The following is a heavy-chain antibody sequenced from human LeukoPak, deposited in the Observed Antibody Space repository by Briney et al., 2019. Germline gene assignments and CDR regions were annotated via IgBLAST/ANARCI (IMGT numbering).Heavy chain of an antibody. CDR1: GFSVTNNY. V-gene: IGHV3-53*01. D-gene: IGHD2-8*01. Sequence: GGSLRLSCAVSGFSVTNNYMSWVRQAPGKGLEWVSVFYVGGATYYADSVKGRFTISRDNSENTLYLQMKSLRAEDTAVYYCATGGRSGMAFDFWGQGTLVTVSS. J-gene: IGHJ4*02. CDR3: ATGGRSGMAFDF. CDR2: FYVGGAT.